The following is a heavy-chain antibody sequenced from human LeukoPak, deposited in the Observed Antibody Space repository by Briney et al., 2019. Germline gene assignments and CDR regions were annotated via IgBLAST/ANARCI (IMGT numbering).Heavy chain of an antibody. D-gene: IGHD3-22*01. CDR1: GGTFSSYA. V-gene: IGHV1-69*04. Sequence: ASVKVSCKASGGTFSSYAISWVRQAPGQGLEWMGRIIPILGIANYAQEFQGRVTITADKSTSTAYMELSSLRSEDTAVYYCAGYYDSSGYYSTNWFDPWGQGTLVTVSS. CDR3: AGYYDSSGYYSTNWFDP. J-gene: IGHJ5*02. CDR2: IIPILGIA.